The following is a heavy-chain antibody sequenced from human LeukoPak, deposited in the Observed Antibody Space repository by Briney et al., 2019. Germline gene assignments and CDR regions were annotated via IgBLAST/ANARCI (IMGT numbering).Heavy chain of an antibody. Sequence: GASVKVSCKASGYTFTSYGISWVRQAPGQGLEWMGWISGDNGNTNYAQNLQGRVTMTTDTSTSTAYMELRSLRYDDTAVYYCARDGYGVRSGSCDYWGQGTLVTVSS. CDR3: ARDGYGVRSGSCDY. J-gene: IGHJ4*02. CDR1: GYTFTSYG. D-gene: IGHD1-26*01. CDR2: ISGDNGNT. V-gene: IGHV1-18*01.